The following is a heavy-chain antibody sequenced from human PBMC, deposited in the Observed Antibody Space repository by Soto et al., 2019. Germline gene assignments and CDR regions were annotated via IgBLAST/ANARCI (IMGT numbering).Heavy chain of an antibody. CDR3: ARPTDYHYGMQV. CDR1: GYSFSSSW. CDR2: IYPHDSDT. J-gene: IGHJ6*02. V-gene: IGHV5-51*01. D-gene: IGHD4-4*01. Sequence: PGDSVKISCEGCGYSFSSSWFGWVRQMPGKGLEWMGIIYPHDSDTRYSPSFRGQVTISADKSINTAYLQWTSLKASDTAIYFCARPTDYHYGMQVWGQGTTVTVSS.